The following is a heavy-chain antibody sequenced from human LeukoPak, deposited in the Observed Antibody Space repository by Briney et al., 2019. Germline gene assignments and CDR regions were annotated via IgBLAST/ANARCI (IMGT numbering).Heavy chain of an antibody. CDR2: IYYSGST. J-gene: IGHJ5*02. V-gene: IGHV4-31*03. Sequence: SQTLSFTCTVSGGSISSGGYYWSWIRQHPGKGLEWIGYIYYSGSTYYNPSLKSRVTISVDTSKNQFSLKLSSVTAADTAVYYCAIAARPISWFDPWGQGTLVTVSS. CDR3: AIAARPISWFDP. CDR1: GGSISSGGYY. D-gene: IGHD6-6*01.